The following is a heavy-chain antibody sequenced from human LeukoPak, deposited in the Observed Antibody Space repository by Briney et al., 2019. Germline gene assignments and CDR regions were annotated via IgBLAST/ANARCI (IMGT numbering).Heavy chain of an antibody. CDR1: GVSISSTAYF. V-gene: IGHV4-39*01. CDR3: ASAPRIAARLGAFDI. CDR2: IYHTGTT. J-gene: IGHJ3*02. Sequence: SETLSLTCNVSGVSISSTAYFWGWLRQPPGKKLEYIGGIYHTGTTYYNPSLKSRVTISVDTSKNQFSLKLSSVTAADTAVYYCASAPRIAARLGAFDIWGQGTMVTVSS. D-gene: IGHD6-6*01.